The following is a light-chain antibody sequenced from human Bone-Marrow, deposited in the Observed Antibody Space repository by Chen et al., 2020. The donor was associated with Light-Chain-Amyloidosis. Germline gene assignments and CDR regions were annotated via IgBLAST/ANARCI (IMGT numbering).Light chain of an antibody. Sequence: SYVLTQPSSVSVAPGQTATIACGGNNIGSTSVHWYQQPPGQAPLLVVYDDSDRPSGIPERLSGSNSRNTATLTISRVEAGDEADYYCQVWDRSSDRPVFGGGTKLTVL. CDR3: QVWDRSSDRPV. CDR1: NIGSTS. CDR2: DDS. V-gene: IGLV3-21*02. J-gene: IGLJ3*02.